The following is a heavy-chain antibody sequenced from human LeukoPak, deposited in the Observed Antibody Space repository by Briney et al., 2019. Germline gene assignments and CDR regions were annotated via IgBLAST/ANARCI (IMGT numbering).Heavy chain of an antibody. CDR2: INHSGST. V-gene: IGHV4-34*01. CDR1: GGSFSGYY. Sequence: PSETLSLTCAVYGGSFSGYYWSWIRQPPGKGLEWIGEINHSGSTNYNPSLKSRVTISVDTSKNQFSLKLSSVTAADTAVYYCAWSMVRGVTFDYWGQGTLVTVSS. J-gene: IGHJ4*02. D-gene: IGHD3-10*01. CDR3: AWSMVRGVTFDY.